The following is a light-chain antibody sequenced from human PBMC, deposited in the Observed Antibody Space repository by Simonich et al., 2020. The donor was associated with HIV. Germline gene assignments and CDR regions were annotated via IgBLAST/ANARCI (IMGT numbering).Light chain of an antibody. CDR2: DAS. CDR3: HQYNKWPPGFT. V-gene: IGKV3-15*01. Sequence: EIVMTQSPAPLSVSPGENPPLPCRASQSVSSHLAWYKQKPGQSPRRLIYDASTRAAGIPARVSGRGSGTEFTLPISSMQSEDLAVYYCHQYNKWPPGFTFGPGTKVDIK. J-gene: IGKJ3*01. CDR1: QSVSSH.